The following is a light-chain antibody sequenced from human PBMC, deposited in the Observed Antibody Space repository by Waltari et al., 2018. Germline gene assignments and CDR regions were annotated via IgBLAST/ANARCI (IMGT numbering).Light chain of an antibody. V-gene: IGLV3-19*01. Sequence: TQDPAVSVALGQTVRITCQGDSLRSYYASWYQQRPGQAPKLVLYDNNNRPSGVPDRFTGSRSDNTASLTGTGAQAEDEGNYYCHSRDASGVGGTFGGGTKLTVL. CDR2: DNN. CDR3: HSRDASGVGGT. CDR1: SLRSYY. J-gene: IGLJ2*01.